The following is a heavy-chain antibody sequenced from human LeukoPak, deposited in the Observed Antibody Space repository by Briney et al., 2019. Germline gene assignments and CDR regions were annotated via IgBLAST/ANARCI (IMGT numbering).Heavy chain of an antibody. J-gene: IGHJ3*02. CDR3: ARRVYCSGGSCSEAFDI. CDR2: IYYSGST. Sequence: SETLSLTCTVSGGSISSYYWSWIRQPPGKGLEWVGYIYYSGSTYYNPSLKSRVTISVDTSKNQFSLKLSSVTAADTAVYYCARRVYCSGGSCSEAFDIWGQGTMVTVSS. CDR1: GGSISSYY. V-gene: IGHV4-59*06. D-gene: IGHD2-15*01.